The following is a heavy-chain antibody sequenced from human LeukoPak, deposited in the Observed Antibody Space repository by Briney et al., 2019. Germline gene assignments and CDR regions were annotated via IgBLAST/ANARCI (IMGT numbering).Heavy chain of an antibody. Sequence: GGSLRLSCAASGFTFSSYEMNWVRQAPGKGLEWVSGISWNSGSIGYADSVKGRFTISRDNAKNSLYLQMNSLRAEDTALYYCAKDISAYYDSSGHFDYWGQGTLVTVSS. J-gene: IGHJ4*02. CDR1: GFTFSSYE. V-gene: IGHV3-9*01. CDR3: AKDISAYYDSSGHFDY. CDR2: ISWNSGSI. D-gene: IGHD3-22*01.